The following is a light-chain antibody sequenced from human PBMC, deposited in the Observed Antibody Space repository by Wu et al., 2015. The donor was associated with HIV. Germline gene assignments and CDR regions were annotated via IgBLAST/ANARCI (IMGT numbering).Light chain of an antibody. CDR1: QSINNW. V-gene: IGKV1-5*03. CDR2: EAS. Sequence: DIQMTRSPSTLSASVGDRVIITCRASQSINNWLAWYQQKPGKAPKLLIYEASNLESGVPSRFSGSGSGTEFTLTFSSLQPDDFATYYCQQYNSYPWTFGQGTKVEIK. J-gene: IGKJ1*01. CDR3: QQYNSYPWT.